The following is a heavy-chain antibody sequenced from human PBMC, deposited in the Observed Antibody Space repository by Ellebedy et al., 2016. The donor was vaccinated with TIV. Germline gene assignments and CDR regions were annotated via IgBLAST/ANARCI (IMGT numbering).Heavy chain of an antibody. Sequence: MPSETLSLTCAVYGGSLSGYYWSWIRQPPGKGLEWIGYIYYSGYTSYNPSLESRVTISLDTSKGQFSLTLTSVTAADTAVYYCARGYDNRGFYDCPFDHWGQGTLVTVSS. CDR1: GGSLSGYY. D-gene: IGHD3-22*01. CDR3: ARGYDNRGFYDCPFDH. CDR2: IYYSGYT. V-gene: IGHV4-59*01. J-gene: IGHJ4*02.